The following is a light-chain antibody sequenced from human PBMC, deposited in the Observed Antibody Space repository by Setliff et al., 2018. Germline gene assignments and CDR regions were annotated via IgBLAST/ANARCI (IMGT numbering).Light chain of an antibody. Sequence: EIVMTQSPVSLSVSPGERVTLSCRASHSFSNNIAWYLQRPGQAPRLLIYAASTRAPGIPGRFSGSGSGSEFTLTIASLQSEDFGTYYCQYYKNWPFTFGPGTKVDIK. V-gene: IGKV3-15*01. CDR3: QYYKNWPFT. J-gene: IGKJ3*01. CDR2: AAS. CDR1: HSFSNN.